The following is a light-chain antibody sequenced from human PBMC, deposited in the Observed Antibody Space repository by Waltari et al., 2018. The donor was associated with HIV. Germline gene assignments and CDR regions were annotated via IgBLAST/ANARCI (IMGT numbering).Light chain of an antibody. J-gene: IGLJ3*02. V-gene: IGLV1-44*01. CDR1: TSNIGRNS. CDR3: ATWDDTLDGPV. CDR2: SNS. Sequence: QSVLTQSPSASGTPGQRVTISCSGGTSNIGRNSVSWYQQVPGTAPQLFMFSNSVVPSWVPERFSGYRSGTSASLAISGLQSEDESDYYCATWDDTLDGPVFGGGTRLTVL.